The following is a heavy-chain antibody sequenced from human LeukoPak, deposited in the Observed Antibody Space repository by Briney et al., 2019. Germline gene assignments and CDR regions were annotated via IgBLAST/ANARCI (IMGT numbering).Heavy chain of an antibody. CDR3: ARHPSDYGSDY. CDR1: GGSFSGYY. D-gene: IGHD4-17*01. V-gene: IGHV4-34*01. J-gene: IGHJ4*02. CDR2: INHSGST. Sequence: SETLSLTCAVYGGSFSGYYWSWIRQPPGKGLEWIGEINHSGSTNYNPSLKSRVTISVDTSKNQFSLKLSSVTAADTAVYYCARHPSDYGSDYWGQGTLVTVSS.